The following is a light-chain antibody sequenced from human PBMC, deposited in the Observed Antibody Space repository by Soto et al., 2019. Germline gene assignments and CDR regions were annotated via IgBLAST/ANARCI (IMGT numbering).Light chain of an antibody. CDR1: QRVTSST. CDR2: SAA. J-gene: IGKJ1*01. CDR3: HRHYSAFST. V-gene: IGKV3-20*01. Sequence: IVSPQTLGNLKLYTAAIATLSCRASQRVTSSTLAWYQQEPNQPPGLLIFSAAARATGIPIRDSVSGTGSGIALTITIRRPEDFAVEVCHRHYSAFSTFGQGTKVDIK.